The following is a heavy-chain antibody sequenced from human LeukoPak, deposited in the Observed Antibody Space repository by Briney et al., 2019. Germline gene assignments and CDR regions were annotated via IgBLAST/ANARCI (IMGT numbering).Heavy chain of an antibody. CDR3: ARGRAMEYYFDY. J-gene: IGHJ4*02. CDR2: IYYSGST. Sequence: SETLSLTCTVSGGSISSSSYYWGWIRQPRGKGLEWIGSIYYSGSTYYNPSLKSRVTISVDTSKNQFSLKLSSVTAADTAVYYCARGRAMEYYFDYWGQGTLVTVSS. V-gene: IGHV4-39*07. D-gene: IGHD3-3*01. CDR1: GGSISSSSYY.